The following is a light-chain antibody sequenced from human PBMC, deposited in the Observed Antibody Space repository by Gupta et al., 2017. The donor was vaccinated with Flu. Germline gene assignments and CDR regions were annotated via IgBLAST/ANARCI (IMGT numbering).Light chain of an antibody. CDR2: EAS. Sequence: DIQMTQSPSSLSASVGDRVTITCRASQGIRDHLGWYQQKPGKAPQRLIYEASKLQIEVPSRFSGGGSETEFTLTISSLQPEDSATYYCLQHNTFPQTFGQGTKVEIK. CDR3: LQHNTFPQT. J-gene: IGKJ1*01. CDR1: QGIRDH. V-gene: IGKV1-17*01.